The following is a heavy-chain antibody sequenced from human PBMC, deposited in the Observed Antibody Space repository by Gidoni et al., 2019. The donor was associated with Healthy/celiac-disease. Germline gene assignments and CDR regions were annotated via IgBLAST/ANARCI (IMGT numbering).Heavy chain of an antibody. D-gene: IGHD2-2*01. V-gene: IGHV3-33*01. Sequence: QVQLVESGGGVVQPGRSLRLSCAASGFTFSSYGMHWVRQAPGKGLEWLAVIWYDGSNKYYADSVKGRFTNSRDNSKNTLYLQMNSLRAEDTAVYYCARDGGVVPAARFDYWGQGTLVTVSS. J-gene: IGHJ4*02. CDR3: ARDGGVVPAARFDY. CDR2: IWYDGSNK. CDR1: GFTFSSYG.